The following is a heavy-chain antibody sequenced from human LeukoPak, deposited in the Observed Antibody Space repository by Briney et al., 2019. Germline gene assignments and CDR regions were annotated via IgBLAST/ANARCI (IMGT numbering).Heavy chain of an antibody. V-gene: IGHV3-23*01. D-gene: IGHD2-15*01. J-gene: IGHJ4*02. CDR1: GFTFSNYA. CDR3: AKSGLNRFDY. CDR2: ISGSGRGGAT. Sequence: GGSLRLSCAASGFTFSNYAMSWVRQAPGRGLEWVSNISGSGRGGATYYADSVKGRFTISRDNSKNTLYLQMNSLRAEDTAVYYCAKSGLNRFDYWGQGTLVTVSS.